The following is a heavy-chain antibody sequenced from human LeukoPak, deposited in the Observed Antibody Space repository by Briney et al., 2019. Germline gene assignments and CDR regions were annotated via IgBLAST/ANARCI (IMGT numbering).Heavy chain of an antibody. D-gene: IGHD3-22*01. Sequence: GGSLRLSCEASGFTFRSYAMSWVRQAPGKGLEWVSGFSGSGGSTYYADSVKGRFTISRDNSRNTLYLQMNGLRAEDTAVYYCANPRDRGYYFYFDYWGQGTLVTVSS. V-gene: IGHV3-23*01. CDR3: ANPRDRGYYFYFDY. CDR1: GFTFRSYA. J-gene: IGHJ4*02. CDR2: FSGSGGST.